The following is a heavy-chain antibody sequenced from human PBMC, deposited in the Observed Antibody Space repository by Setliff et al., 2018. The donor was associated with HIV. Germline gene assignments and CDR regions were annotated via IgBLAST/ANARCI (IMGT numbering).Heavy chain of an antibody. Sequence: SGPTLVNPTATLTLTCTVSGFSLSSPRMGVSWIRQPPRKALEWLAHIFSNDEKSYTTSLKSRLTISKDTSKSQVVLTMTNMDPVDTATYYCARRAREYYFDYWGQGTLVTVSS. D-gene: IGHD3-10*01. V-gene: IGHV2-26*01. J-gene: IGHJ4*02. CDR1: GFSLSSPRMG. CDR3: ARRAREYYFDY. CDR2: IFSNDEK.